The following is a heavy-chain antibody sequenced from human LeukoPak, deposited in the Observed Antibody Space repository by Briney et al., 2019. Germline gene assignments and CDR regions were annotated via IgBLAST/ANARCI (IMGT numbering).Heavy chain of an antibody. CDR2: ISSNGDYT. Sequence: GGSLRLSCAASGFSFSTYAMSWVRQAPGKGLEWVSAISSNGDYTYYVDSVKGRFTISRDNSKNTLYLQMNSLRAEDTAVYSCAKGESNWGTSPPFDYWGQGTLVTVSS. J-gene: IGHJ4*02. CDR3: AKGESNWGTSPPFDY. V-gene: IGHV3-23*05. CDR1: GFSFSTYA. D-gene: IGHD7-27*01.